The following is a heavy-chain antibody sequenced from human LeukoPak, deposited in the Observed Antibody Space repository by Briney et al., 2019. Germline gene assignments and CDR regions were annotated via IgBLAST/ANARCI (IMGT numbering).Heavy chain of an antibody. J-gene: IGHJ4*02. CDR1: GLTFTDFG. Sequence: GGSLRLSCAASGLTFTDFGMNWVRQAAGRGLEWVANIKPDGSEKYYVDSVKGRFAISRDNAKHEVYLEMNSLRGDDTGVYYCSGRDSSRSPRAYWGQGTLVSVSS. CDR3: SGRDSSRSPRAY. D-gene: IGHD2-2*01. V-gene: IGHV3-7*01. CDR2: IKPDGSEK.